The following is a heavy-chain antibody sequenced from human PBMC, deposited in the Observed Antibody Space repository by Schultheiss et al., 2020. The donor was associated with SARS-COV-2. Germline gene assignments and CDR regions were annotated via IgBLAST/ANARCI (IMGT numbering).Heavy chain of an antibody. CDR2: IYYSGST. CDR1: GGSISSSSYY. Sequence: SQTLSLTCTVSGGSISSSSYYWGWIRQSPGKGLEWIGSIYYSGSTSYNPSLKSRVTISVDTSKNQFSLKLKSVTGADTAVFYCARHGLSGGRQFDYWGQGTLVTVSS. D-gene: IGHD2-15*01. V-gene: IGHV4-39*01. CDR3: ARHGLSGGRQFDY. J-gene: IGHJ4*02.